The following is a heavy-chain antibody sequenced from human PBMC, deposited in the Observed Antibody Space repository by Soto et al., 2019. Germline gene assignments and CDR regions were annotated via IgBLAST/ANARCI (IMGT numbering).Heavy chain of an antibody. CDR1: GGTFSSYT. CDR2: IIPILGIA. J-gene: IGHJ3*02. CDR3: ARGRGHCSGGSCYGDAFDI. Sequence: SVKVSCKASGGTFSSYTISWVRQAPGQGLEWMGRIIPILGIANYAQKFQGRVTITADKSTSTAYMELSSLRSEDTAVYYCARGRGHCSGGSCYGDAFDIWGQGTMFTVSS. D-gene: IGHD2-15*01. V-gene: IGHV1-69*02.